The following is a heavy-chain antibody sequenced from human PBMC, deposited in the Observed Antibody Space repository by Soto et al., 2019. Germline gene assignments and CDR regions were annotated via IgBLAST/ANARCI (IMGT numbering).Heavy chain of an antibody. Sequence: LRLSCAASGFTFNVYYMTWVRQAPGKGLEWVASIKNDGSEQYYVDSVKGRFTISRDNAKNSLYLQMNSLRAGDTALYYCSRENWFQDYWGQGTLVTVSS. CDR1: GFTFNVYY. CDR3: SRENWFQDY. J-gene: IGHJ4*02. CDR2: IKNDGSEQ. D-gene: IGHD3-10*01. V-gene: IGHV3-7*03.